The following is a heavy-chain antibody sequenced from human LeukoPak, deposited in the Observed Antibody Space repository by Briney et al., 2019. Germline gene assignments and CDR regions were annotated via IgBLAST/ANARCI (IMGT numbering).Heavy chain of an antibody. Sequence: PGGSLRLSCAASGFTFSSYSMNWVRQAPGKGLEWVSAISGSGGSTYYADSVKGRFTISRDNSKNTLYLQMNSLRAEDTAVYYCANLAVAGSYFDYWGQGTLVTVSS. J-gene: IGHJ4*02. CDR1: GFTFSSYS. D-gene: IGHD6-19*01. CDR3: ANLAVAGSYFDY. CDR2: ISGSGGST. V-gene: IGHV3-23*01.